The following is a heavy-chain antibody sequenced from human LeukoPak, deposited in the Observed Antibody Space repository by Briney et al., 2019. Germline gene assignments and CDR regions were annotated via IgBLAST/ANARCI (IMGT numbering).Heavy chain of an antibody. V-gene: IGHV1-2*02. CDR1: GYTFTGYY. D-gene: IGHD6-13*01. Sequence: ASVKVPCKASGYTFTGYYMHWVRQAPGQGLEWMGWINPNSGGTNYAQKLQGRVTMTRDTSISTAYMELSRLRSDDTAVYYCARSIAATRIYFDYWGQGTLVTVSS. CDR2: INPNSGGT. J-gene: IGHJ4*02. CDR3: ARSIAATRIYFDY.